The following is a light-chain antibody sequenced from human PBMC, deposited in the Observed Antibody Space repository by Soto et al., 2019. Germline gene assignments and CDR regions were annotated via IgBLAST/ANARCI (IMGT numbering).Light chain of an antibody. CDR1: QGISSY. V-gene: IGKV1-8*01. Sequence: AIRMTQSPSSLSASTGDRVTITFRASQGISSYLAWYQQKPGKAPKLLIYAASTLQSGVPSRFSGSGSGTDFTLTISRLQSEDFATYYCQQYYTSPSFGQGTKVDIK. CDR3: QQYYTSPS. CDR2: AAS. J-gene: IGKJ1*01.